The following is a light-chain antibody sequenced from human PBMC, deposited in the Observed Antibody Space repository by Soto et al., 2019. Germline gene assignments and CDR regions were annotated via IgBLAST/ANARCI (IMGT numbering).Light chain of an antibody. Sequence: EIVLTQSPGTLSLFPGERATLSCRASQSVSSGYLAWYQQKPGQPPRVLIDETSSRATGIPDRFSGSGSGTDFTLTISSLEPEDFAVYYCQQYGSSPPVTFGPGTRVDIK. CDR1: QSVSSGY. CDR2: ETS. J-gene: IGKJ3*01. V-gene: IGKV3-20*01. CDR3: QQYGSSPPVT.